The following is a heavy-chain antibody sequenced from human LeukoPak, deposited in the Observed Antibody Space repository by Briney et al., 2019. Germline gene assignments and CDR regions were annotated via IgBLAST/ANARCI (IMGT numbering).Heavy chain of an antibody. CDR2: INPSDGAT. V-gene: IGHV1-46*01. J-gene: IGHJ6*03. Sequence: ASVKVSCKASGYTFTKYYIHWVRQAPGQGLEWMGMINPSDGATTYAQTFQGRVAMTRDMSTTTVHMDLRSLRSEDTAVFFCARQTRGGLSVNLVGLFASDYTYYYMDARGRGTTVTVS. CDR3: ARQTRGGLSVNLVGLFASDYTYYYMDA. CDR1: GYTFTKYY. D-gene: IGHD4/OR15-4a*01.